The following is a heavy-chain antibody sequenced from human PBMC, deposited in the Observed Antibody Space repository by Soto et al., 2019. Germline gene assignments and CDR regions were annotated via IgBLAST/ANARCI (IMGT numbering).Heavy chain of an antibody. D-gene: IGHD3-22*01. V-gene: IGHV5-51*01. CDR2: IFPSDSDT. CDR3: ARKDKSGYFNWFDP. CDR1: GYKFTSSW. Sequence: RGASLKISCRTSGYKFTSSWIAWVRQMPGKGLEWMGIIFPSDSDTRYSPSFQGQVTISADRSTSTVFLQWASLKASDTAVYFCARKDKSGYFNWFDPWGQGTRVTVAS. J-gene: IGHJ5*02.